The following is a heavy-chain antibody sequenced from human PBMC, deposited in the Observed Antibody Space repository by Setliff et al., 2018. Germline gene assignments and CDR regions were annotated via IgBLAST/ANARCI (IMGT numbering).Heavy chain of an antibody. V-gene: IGHV1-69*10. CDR3: ATPTVVTPHYYYGMDV. CDR2: IIPILGIA. D-gene: IGHD4-17*01. CDR1: GGTFSSYA. Sequence: EASVKVSCKASGGTFSSYAISWVRQAPGQGLEWMGGIIPILGIANYAQKFQGRVTITADESTSTAYMELSSLRSEDTAVYYCATPTVVTPHYYYGMDVWGKGTTVTVSS. J-gene: IGHJ6*04.